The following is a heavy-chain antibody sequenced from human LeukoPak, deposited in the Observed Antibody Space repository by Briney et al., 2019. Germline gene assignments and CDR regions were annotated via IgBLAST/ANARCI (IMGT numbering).Heavy chain of an antibody. CDR1: GGSFSGYY. D-gene: IGHD2-2*01. Sequence: SETLPLTCAVYGGSFSGYYWSWIRQPPGKGLEWIGEINHSGSTNYNPSLKSRVTISVDTSKNQFSLKLSSVTAADTSVYYCARGIVLVPAAKEYFDLWGRGTLVTVSS. CDR2: INHSGST. J-gene: IGHJ2*01. V-gene: IGHV4-34*01. CDR3: ARGIVLVPAAKEYFDL.